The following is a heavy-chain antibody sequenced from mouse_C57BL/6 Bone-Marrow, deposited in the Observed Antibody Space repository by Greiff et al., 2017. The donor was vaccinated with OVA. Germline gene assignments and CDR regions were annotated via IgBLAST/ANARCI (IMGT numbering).Heavy chain of an antibody. CDR2: IYPGHGNT. D-gene: IGHD4-1*01. Sequence: VQLQESGPELVKPGASVKISCTASGYTFTDYYMNWVKQRPGQGLEWIGWIYPGHGNTEYASKFQGKATLTVDTSSSTAYMQLSSLTSEDSAVYFCASGETGRWYFDVWGTGTTVTVSS. V-gene: IGHV1-84*01. CDR3: ASGETGRWYFDV. CDR1: GYTFTDYY. J-gene: IGHJ1*03.